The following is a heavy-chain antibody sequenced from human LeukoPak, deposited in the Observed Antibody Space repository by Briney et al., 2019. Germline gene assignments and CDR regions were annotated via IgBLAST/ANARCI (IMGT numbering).Heavy chain of an antibody. CDR1: GGSVSSGSYY. Sequence: PSETLSLTCTVSGGSVSSGSYYWSWIRQPPGKGLEWIGYIYYSGSTNYNPSLKSRATISVDTSKNQFSLKLSSVTAADTAVYYCARGSGSYYRKSVDYWGQGTLVTVSS. CDR3: ARGSGSYYRKSVDY. V-gene: IGHV4-61*01. D-gene: IGHD3-10*01. CDR2: IYYSGST. J-gene: IGHJ4*02.